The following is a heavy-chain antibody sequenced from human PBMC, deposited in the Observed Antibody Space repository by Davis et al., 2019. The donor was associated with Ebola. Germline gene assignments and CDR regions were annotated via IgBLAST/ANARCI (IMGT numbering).Heavy chain of an antibody. CDR3: ARVRWMGLYYFDY. CDR1: GFRFRDYG. D-gene: IGHD2-2*03. J-gene: IGHJ4*02. V-gene: IGHV3-33*08. CDR2: IWYDGSNK. Sequence: PGGSLRLSCAGSGFRFRDYGMHWVRQAPGKGLEWVAVIWYDGSNKYYADSVKGRFTISRDNSKNTLYLQMNSLRAEDTAVYYCARVRWMGLYYFDYWGQGSLVTGSS.